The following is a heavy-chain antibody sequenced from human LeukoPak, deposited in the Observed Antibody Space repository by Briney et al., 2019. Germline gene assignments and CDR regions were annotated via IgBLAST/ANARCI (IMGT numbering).Heavy chain of an antibody. CDR3: ARGPYYDFWSGYYWSWFDP. D-gene: IGHD3-3*01. CDR1: GGTFSSYA. V-gene: IGHV1-69*13. CDR2: IIPIFGTA. J-gene: IGHJ5*02. Sequence: SVKVSCKASGGTFSSYAISWMRQAPGQGLEWMGGIIPIFGTANYAQKFQGRVTITADESTSTAYMELSSLRSEDTAVYYCARGPYYDFWSGYYWSWFDPWGQGTLVTVSS.